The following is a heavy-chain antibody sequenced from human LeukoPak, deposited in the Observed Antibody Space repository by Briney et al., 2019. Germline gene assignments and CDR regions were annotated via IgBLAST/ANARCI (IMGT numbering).Heavy chain of an antibody. D-gene: IGHD3-22*01. CDR3: VIGPTYDSLPDYFDY. J-gene: IGHJ4*02. CDR1: GFTFSYYA. CDR2: ISSNGGST. V-gene: IGHV3-64D*09. Sequence: GGSLRLSCSASGFTFSYYAMHWVRQTAGKGPEFVSGISSNGGSTYYADSLKGRFTISRDNSNNTLYLQMSSLRAEDTAVYYCVIGPTYDSLPDYFDYWGQGTLVTVSS.